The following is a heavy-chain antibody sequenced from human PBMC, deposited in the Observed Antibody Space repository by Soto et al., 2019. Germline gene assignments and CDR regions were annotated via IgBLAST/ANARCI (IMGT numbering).Heavy chain of an antibody. Sequence: QVQLVQSGAEVKKPGASVKVSCKAPRYIFTAYFMHWVRQAPGQGLEWMGWINTNNGATHYGLSFQGRVTMTRDTSISTAYMELSSLRSDDTALDYCASHDPGARFDPWGQGTLVIVAS. V-gene: IGHV1-2*02. CDR3: ASHDPGARFDP. CDR2: INTNNGAT. J-gene: IGHJ5*02. CDR1: RYIFTAYF. D-gene: IGHD1-1*01.